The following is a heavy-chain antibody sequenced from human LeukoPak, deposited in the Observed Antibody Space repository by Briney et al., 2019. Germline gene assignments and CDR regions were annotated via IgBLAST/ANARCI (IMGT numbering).Heavy chain of an antibody. J-gene: IGHJ4*02. CDR2: ISGSGGST. Sequence: PGGSLRLSCAASGFTFSSYAMSWVRQAPGKGLEWVSAISGSGGSTYYADSVKGRFTISRDNSKNTLYLQMNSLRAEDTAVYYCAKASTPYSSSSPSDYWGQGTLVTVSS. CDR1: GFTFSSYA. D-gene: IGHD6-6*01. V-gene: IGHV3-23*01. CDR3: AKASTPYSSSSPSDY.